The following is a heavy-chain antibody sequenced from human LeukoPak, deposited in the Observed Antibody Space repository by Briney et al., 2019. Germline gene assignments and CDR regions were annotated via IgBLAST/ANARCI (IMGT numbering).Heavy chain of an antibody. J-gene: IGHJ6*03. D-gene: IGHD3-10*01. CDR3: ARGPITMVRGVILQLDVHMDV. CDR2: ISYDGSKK. V-gene: IGHV3-30*04. CDR1: GFTFSSYA. Sequence: GGSLRLSCAASGFTFSSYAMHWVRQAPGKGLEWVAVISYDGSKKYYADSVKGRFTISRDNSKNTQHLQMNSLRAEDTAVYYCARGPITMVRGVILQLDVHMDVWGKGTTVTISS.